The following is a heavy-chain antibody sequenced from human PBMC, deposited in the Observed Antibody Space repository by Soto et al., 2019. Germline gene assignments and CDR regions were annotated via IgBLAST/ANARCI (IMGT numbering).Heavy chain of an antibody. CDR1: GFTVSSNY. J-gene: IGHJ3*02. CDR2: IYSGGST. Sequence: EVQLVESGGGLVQPGGSLRLSCAASGFTVSSNYMSWVRQAPGKGLEWVSVIYSGGSTYYADSVKGRFTISRDNSKNTLYLQMNSLRAEDTAVYYCASSALRFLEWLFNDAFDIWGQGTMVTVSS. D-gene: IGHD3-3*01. V-gene: IGHV3-66*01. CDR3: ASSALRFLEWLFNDAFDI.